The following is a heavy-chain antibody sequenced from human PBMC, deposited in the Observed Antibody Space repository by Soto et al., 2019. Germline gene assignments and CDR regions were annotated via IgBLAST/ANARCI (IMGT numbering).Heavy chain of an antibody. V-gene: IGHV3-30*03. Sequence: QAHLVESGGGVVQPGRSLRLSCAASGFTFTSYGMHWVRQAPGTRLGWVAVISYDGGLQHYADSVKGRFTISRDNSKNMLLLTMNSLRAEATAVYYCVSDRGYGHASVPYSWGQGTLVSVSS. D-gene: IGHD5-18*01. CDR1: GFTFTSYG. CDR2: ISYDGGLQ. CDR3: VSDRGYGHASVPYS. J-gene: IGHJ4*02.